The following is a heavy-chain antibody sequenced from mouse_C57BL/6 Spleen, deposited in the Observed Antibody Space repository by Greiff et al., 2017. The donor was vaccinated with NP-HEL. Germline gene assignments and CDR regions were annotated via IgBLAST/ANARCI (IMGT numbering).Heavy chain of an antibody. J-gene: IGHJ1*03. CDR1: GFSFNTYA. CDR2: IRSKSNNYAT. Sequence: EVHLVESGGGLVQPKGSLKLSCAASGFSFNTYAMNWVRQAPGKGLEWVARIRSKSNNYATYYADSVKDRFTIARDDSESMLYLQMNNLKTEDTAMYYCERHPSSHYYGWYFDVWGTGTTVTVSA. V-gene: IGHV10-1*01. D-gene: IGHD1-1*01. CDR3: ERHPSSHYYGWYFDV.